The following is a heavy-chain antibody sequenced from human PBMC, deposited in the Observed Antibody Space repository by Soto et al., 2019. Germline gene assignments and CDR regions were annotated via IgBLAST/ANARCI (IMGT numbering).Heavy chain of an antibody. Sequence: ASVKVSCKASGYAFSSYAIHWVRQAPGQGLEWMGWINAGNGNTKYSQKFQGRVTITRDTSASTAYMELNSLRSEDTAVYYCARVDGTYWGQGTLVTVSS. CDR2: INAGNGNT. CDR1: GYAFSSYA. J-gene: IGHJ4*02. CDR3: ARVDGTY. D-gene: IGHD1-26*01. V-gene: IGHV1-3*01.